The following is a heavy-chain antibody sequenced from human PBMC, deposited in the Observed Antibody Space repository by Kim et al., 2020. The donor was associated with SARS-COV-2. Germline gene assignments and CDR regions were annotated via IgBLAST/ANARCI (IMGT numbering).Heavy chain of an antibody. Sequence: GGSLRLSCAASGFTFSSYAMSWVRQAPGKGLEWVSAISGSGGSTYYADSVKGRFTISRDNSKNTLYLQMNSLRAEDTAVYYCAKAGVGGYEPYYYYGMDVWGQGTTVTVSS. CDR1: GFTFSSYA. J-gene: IGHJ6*02. D-gene: IGHD5-12*01. CDR3: AKAGVGGYEPYYYYGMDV. CDR2: ISGSGGST. V-gene: IGHV3-23*01.